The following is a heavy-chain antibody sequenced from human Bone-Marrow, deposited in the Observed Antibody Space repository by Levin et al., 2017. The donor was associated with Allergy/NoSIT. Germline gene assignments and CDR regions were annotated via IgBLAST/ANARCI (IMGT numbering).Heavy chain of an antibody. V-gene: IGHV4-34*01. J-gene: IGHJ4*02. Sequence: SQTLSLTCAVYGESFSAYYWTWIRQPPGKGLEWIGEINHRGTTNYNPSLKSRVIISVDTSKNQFSLRLSSVTAADTAVYYCARDAYSGSYFVDSWGQGTLVTVSS. D-gene: IGHD1-26*01. CDR1: GESFSAYY. CDR2: INHRGTT. CDR3: ARDAYSGSYFVDS.